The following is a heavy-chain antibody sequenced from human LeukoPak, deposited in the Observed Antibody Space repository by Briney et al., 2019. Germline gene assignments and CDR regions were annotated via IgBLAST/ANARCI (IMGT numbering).Heavy chain of an antibody. V-gene: IGHV3-23*01. Sequence: AGGSLRLSCAASGFNFPTYAMSWVRQAPGKGLEWVSAISGSGGSTYYADSVKGRFTISRDNSKNTLYLQMNSLRAEDTAVYYCAKETGTVAGTGFDYWGQGTLVTVSS. CDR3: AKETGTVAGTGFDY. J-gene: IGHJ4*02. CDR1: GFNFPTYA. D-gene: IGHD6-19*01. CDR2: ISGSGGST.